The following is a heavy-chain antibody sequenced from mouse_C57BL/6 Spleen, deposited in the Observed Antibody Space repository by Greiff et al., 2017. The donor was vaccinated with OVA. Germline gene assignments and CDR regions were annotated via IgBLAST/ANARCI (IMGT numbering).Heavy chain of an antibody. CDR2: INPSTGGT. CDR3: ARGLSTMITTKAWFAY. D-gene: IGHD2-4*01. Sequence: VQLQQSGPELVKPGASVKISCKASGYSFTGYYMNWVKQSPEKSLEWIGEINPSTGGTTYNQKFKAKATLTVDKSSSTAYMQLKSLTSEDSAVYYCARGLSTMITTKAWFAYWGQGTLVTVSA. J-gene: IGHJ3*01. V-gene: IGHV1-42*01. CDR1: GYSFTGYY.